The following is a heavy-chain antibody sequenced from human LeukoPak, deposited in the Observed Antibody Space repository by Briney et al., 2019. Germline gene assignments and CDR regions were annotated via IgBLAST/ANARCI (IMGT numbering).Heavy chain of an antibody. CDR1: GLTFSTYG. Sequence: PGGSLRLSCAASGLTFSTYGISWVRQAPGKGLEWVSAISGSGASTYYADSVKGRFTISRDNSKNTLYVQMNILRAEDTAVYYCAIPDEVVVVAATRGGDAFDIWGQGTMVTVSS. V-gene: IGHV3-23*01. CDR2: ISGSGAST. D-gene: IGHD2-15*01. CDR3: AIPDEVVVVAATRGGDAFDI. J-gene: IGHJ3*02.